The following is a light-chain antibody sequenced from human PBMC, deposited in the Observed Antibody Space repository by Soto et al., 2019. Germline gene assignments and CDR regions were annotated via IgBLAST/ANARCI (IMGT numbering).Light chain of an antibody. V-gene: IGLV2-14*01. CDR1: SSDSGAYNY. J-gene: IGLJ1*01. CDR3: SSYTSSSTPYV. CDR2: DVN. Sequence: QSVLTQPASLSGSPEQSITSSCNGTSSDSGAYNYVSWHQQHPGKAPRLMIHDVNNRPSGVSNRFSGSKSGNTASLTISGLQAEDEADYYCSSYTSSSTPYVFGTGTKVTVL.